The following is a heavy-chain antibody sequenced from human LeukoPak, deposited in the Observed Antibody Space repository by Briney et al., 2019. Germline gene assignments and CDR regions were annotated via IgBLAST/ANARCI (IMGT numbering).Heavy chain of an antibody. V-gene: IGHV4-39*07. D-gene: IGHD3-22*01. J-gene: IGHJ3*02. CDR2: IYYSGST. CDR1: GGSISSSSYY. CDR3: AGFAIGYNLHEPYDI. Sequence: SETLSLTCTVSGGSISSSSYYWGWIRQPPGKGLEWIGSIYYSGSTYYNPSLKSRVTISVDTSKNQFSLKLSSVTAADTAVHYCAGFAIGYNLHEPYDIWGQGTMVTVSS.